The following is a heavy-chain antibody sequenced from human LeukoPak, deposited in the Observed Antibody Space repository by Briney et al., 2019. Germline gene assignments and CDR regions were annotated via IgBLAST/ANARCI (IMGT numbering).Heavy chain of an antibody. V-gene: IGHV4-34*01. D-gene: IGHD3-10*01. CDR1: GGSFSGYY. CDR3: ARLLPVRGVIGYRSGKKDDAAY. J-gene: IGHJ4*02. Sequence: PSETLSLTCAVYGGSFSGYYWSWIRQPPGKGLEWIGEINHSGSTNYNPSLKSRVTISVDTSKNQFSLKLSSVTAADTAVYYCARLLPVRGVIGYRSGKKDDAAYWGQGTLVTVSS. CDR2: INHSGST.